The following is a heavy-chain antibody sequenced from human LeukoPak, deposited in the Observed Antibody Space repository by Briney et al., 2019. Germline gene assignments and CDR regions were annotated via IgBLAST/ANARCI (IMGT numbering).Heavy chain of an antibody. CDR3: ARDPNGDYIGAFDM. CDR1: GFTFSNYW. D-gene: IGHD4-17*01. Sequence: GGSLRLSCAASGFTFSNYWMSWVRQAPGKGPEWVSAIRGGGGSAFYADSVKGRFTISRDNSKYTLFLQMNSLRAEDTAVYYCARDPNGDYIGAFDMWGPGTMVTASS. V-gene: IGHV3-23*01. CDR2: IRGGGGSA. J-gene: IGHJ3*02.